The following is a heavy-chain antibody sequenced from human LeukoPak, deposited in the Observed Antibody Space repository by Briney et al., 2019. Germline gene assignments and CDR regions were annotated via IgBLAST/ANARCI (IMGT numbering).Heavy chain of an antibody. Sequence: SETLSLTCTVSGGSISSYYWSWIRQPAGKGLEWIGRIYTSGSTNYSPSLKSRVTMSVDTSKNQFSLKLSSVTAADTAVYYCARERPTVLRYFDWSNHDAFDIWGQGTMVTVSS. CDR3: ARERPTVLRYFDWSNHDAFDI. J-gene: IGHJ3*02. CDR1: GGSISSYY. CDR2: IYTSGST. V-gene: IGHV4-4*07. D-gene: IGHD3-9*01.